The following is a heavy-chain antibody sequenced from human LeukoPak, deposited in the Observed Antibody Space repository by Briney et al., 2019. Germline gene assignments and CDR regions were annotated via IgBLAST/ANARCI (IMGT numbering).Heavy chain of an antibody. V-gene: IGHV3-66*01. J-gene: IGHJ4*02. CDR2: IYSGGST. CDR1: GFTVSSNY. D-gene: IGHD6-19*01. Sequence: GGSLRLSCAASGFTVSSNYMSWVCQAPGRGLEWVSVIYSGGSTYYADSVKGRFTISRDNSKNTLFLRMNSLRAGDTAVYYCARGKEKWLDHFDYWGQGSLVTVSS. CDR3: ARGKEKWLDHFDY.